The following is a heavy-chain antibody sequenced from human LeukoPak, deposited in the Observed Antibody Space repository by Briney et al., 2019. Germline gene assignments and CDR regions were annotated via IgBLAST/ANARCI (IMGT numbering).Heavy chain of an antibody. CDR2: IIPIFGTA. J-gene: IGHJ6*03. CDR1: GGTFSSYA. Sequence: GASVKVSCKASGGTFSSYAISWVRQAPGQGLEWMGGIIPIFGTANYAQKFQGRVTITADKSTSTAYMELSSLRSEDTAVYYCTRGGQLPYYYYYMDVWGKGTTVTVSS. CDR3: TRGGQLPYYYYYMDV. V-gene: IGHV1-69*06. D-gene: IGHD5-18*01.